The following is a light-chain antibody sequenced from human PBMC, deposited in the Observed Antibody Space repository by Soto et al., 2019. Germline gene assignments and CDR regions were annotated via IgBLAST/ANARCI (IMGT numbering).Light chain of an antibody. J-gene: IGLJ1*01. Sequence: QSALTQPASVSGSPGQSTTISCSGTRGKAPKLMIYEVTNRPSGVSDRFSGSKSGNTASLTISGLQAEDEANYYCNSYTTLSNRVFGTGTKLTVL. CDR2: EVT. CDR1: R. V-gene: IGLV2-14*01. CDR3: NSYTTLSNRV.